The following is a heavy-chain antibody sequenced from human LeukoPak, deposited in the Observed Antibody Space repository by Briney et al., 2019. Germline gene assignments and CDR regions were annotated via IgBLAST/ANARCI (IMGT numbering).Heavy chain of an antibody. CDR2: INPNSGGT. J-gene: IGHJ5*02. CDR3: ARGGCSSTGCYNEANWFDP. Sequence: ASVKVSCKASGYTFTGYYMHWVRQAPGQGLEWMGWINPNSGGTNYAQKFQGRVTMTRDTSISTAYMEPSRLRSNDTAVYYCARGGCSSTGCYNEANWFDPWGQGTLVTVSS. V-gene: IGHV1-2*02. D-gene: IGHD2-2*02. CDR1: GYTFTGYY.